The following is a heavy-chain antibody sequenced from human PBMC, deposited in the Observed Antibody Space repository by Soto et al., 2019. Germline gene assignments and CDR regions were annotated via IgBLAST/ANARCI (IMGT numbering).Heavy chain of an antibody. J-gene: IGHJ1*01. CDR1: GFTFTNYA. V-gene: IGHV3-23*01. CDR3: AREGGRPVYCSSTSCYLEYYQH. D-gene: IGHD2-2*01. CDR2: ISGSGGST. Sequence: EVQLLESGGGLVQPGGSLRLSCAASGFTFTNYAMTWVRQAPGKGLEWVSAISGSGGSTYYGASVKGRFIISRDNSKNTLFLLMKSLRAEDTALYYCAREGGRPVYCSSTSCYLEYYQHWGQGTLVTVSS.